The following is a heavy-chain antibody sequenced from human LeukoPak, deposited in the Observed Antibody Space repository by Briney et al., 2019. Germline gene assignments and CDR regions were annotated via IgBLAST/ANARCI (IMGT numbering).Heavy chain of an antibody. CDR1: GFAFSSFA. D-gene: IGHD3-22*01. V-gene: IGHV3-21*01. CDR2: ITSSSSYI. CDR3: ARDLGQYYDTSDNWFDP. J-gene: IGHJ5*02. Sequence: GGSLRLSCAASGFAFSSFAMTWVRQAPEKGLEWVSSITSSSSYIYYADSVKGRFTISRDNAKNTLNLQMNSLRAEDTAVYYCARDLGQYYDTSDNWFDPWGQGTLVTVSS.